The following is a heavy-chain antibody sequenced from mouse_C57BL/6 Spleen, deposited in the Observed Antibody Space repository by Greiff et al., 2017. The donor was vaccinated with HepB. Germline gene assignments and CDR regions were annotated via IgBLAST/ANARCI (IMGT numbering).Heavy chain of an antibody. CDR3: TMDYYGSSYAMDY. J-gene: IGHJ4*01. V-gene: IGHV1-15*01. D-gene: IGHD1-1*01. Sequence: QVQLKQSGAELVRPGASVTLSCKASGYTFTDYEMHWVKQTPVHGLEWIGAIDPETGGTAYNQKFKGKAILTADKSSSTAYMELRSLTSEDSAVYYCTMDYYGSSYAMDYWGQGTSVTVSS. CDR2: IDPETGGT. CDR1: GYTFTDYE.